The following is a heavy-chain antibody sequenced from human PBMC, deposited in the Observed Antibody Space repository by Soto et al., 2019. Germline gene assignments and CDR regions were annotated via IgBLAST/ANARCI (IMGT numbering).Heavy chain of an antibody. CDR3: ARDASYYDSSGYSRLIYFDY. D-gene: IGHD3-22*01. Sequence: SETLSLTCTVSGGSISSGGYYWSWIRQHPGKGLEWIGYIYYSGSTYYNPSLKSRVTISVDTSKNQFSLKLSSVTAADTAVYYCARDASYYDSSGYSRLIYFDYWGQGTLVTVSS. J-gene: IGHJ4*02. CDR1: GGSISSGGYY. V-gene: IGHV4-31*03. CDR2: IYYSGST.